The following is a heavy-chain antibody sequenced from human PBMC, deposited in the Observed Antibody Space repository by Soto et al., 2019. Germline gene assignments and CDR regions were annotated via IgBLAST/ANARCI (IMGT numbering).Heavy chain of an antibody. CDR1: GYTFTSYG. CDR3: ARHGIAAAPDNDAFDI. J-gene: IGHJ3*02. CDR2: ISAYNGNT. V-gene: IGHV1-18*01. D-gene: IGHD6-13*01. Sequence: ASVKVSCKASGYTFTSYGISWVRQAPGQGLEWMGWISAYNGNTNYAQKLQGRVTMTTDTSTSTAYMKLSSVTAADTAVYYCARHGIAAAPDNDAFDIWGQGTMVTVSS.